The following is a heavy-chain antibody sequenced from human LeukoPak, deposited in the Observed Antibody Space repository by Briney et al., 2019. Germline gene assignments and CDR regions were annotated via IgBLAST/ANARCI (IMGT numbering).Heavy chain of an antibody. D-gene: IGHD6-6*01. CDR2: IYYSGST. Sequence: TSETLSLTCTVSGGSISSGGYYWSWIRQHPGKGLEWIGYIYYSGSTYYNPSLKSQVTISVDTSKNQFSLKLSSVTAADTAVYYCARSIAARHFDLWGRGTLVTVSS. J-gene: IGHJ2*01. CDR3: ARSIAARHFDL. CDR1: GGSISSGGYY. V-gene: IGHV4-31*01.